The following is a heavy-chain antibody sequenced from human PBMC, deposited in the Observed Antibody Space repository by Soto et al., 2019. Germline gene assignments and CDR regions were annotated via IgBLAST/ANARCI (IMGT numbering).Heavy chain of an antibody. CDR1: GYSFAGYW. V-gene: IGHV5-10-1*01. Sequence: PVESLKISGKVSGYSFAGYWITWVRQKPGKGLEWMGRIDPSDSQTYYSPSFRGHVTISVTKSITTVFLQRSSLRASDTAMYYCARQIYDSDTGPNFQYYFDSWGQGTPVTVSS. J-gene: IGHJ4*02. CDR2: IDPSDSQT. D-gene: IGHD3-22*01. CDR3: ARQIYDSDTGPNFQYYFDS.